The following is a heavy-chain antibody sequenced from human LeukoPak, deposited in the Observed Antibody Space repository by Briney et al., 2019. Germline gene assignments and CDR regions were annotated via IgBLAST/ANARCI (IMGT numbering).Heavy chain of an antibody. D-gene: IGHD6-13*01. CDR2: IIPILGIA. V-gene: IGHV1-69*04. J-gene: IGHJ4*02. CDR3: AREIRVIAAAEYYFDY. CDR1: GGTFSSYT. Sequence: ASVKVSCKASGGTFSSYTISWVRQAPGQGLEWMGRIIPILGIANYAQKFQGRVTITADKSTSTAYMELSSLRSDDTAVYYCAREIRVIAAAEYYFDYWGQGTLVTVSS.